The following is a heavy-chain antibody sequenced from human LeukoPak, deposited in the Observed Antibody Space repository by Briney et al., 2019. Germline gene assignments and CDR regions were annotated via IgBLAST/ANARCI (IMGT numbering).Heavy chain of an antibody. D-gene: IGHD5-12*01. CDR2: VSDTGRA. CDR1: GGSITGYY. J-gene: IGHJ4*02. Sequence: SETLSLTCTVSGGSITGYYWTWIRQPAGKGLEWIGRVSDTGRAYYNPSLVRRVTISLETSNNRSSLKVTSVTAADTAVYYCARGTVMRAISGYYSFDYWGQGTLVSVSS. CDR3: ARGTVMRAISGYYSFDY. V-gene: IGHV4-4*07.